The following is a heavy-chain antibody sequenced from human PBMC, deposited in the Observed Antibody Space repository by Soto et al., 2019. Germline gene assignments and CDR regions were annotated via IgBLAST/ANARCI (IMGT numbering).Heavy chain of an antibody. CDR2: IYYSGST. CDR1: GGSFSAYY. CDR3: AKYRRTDAEGYTFDY. D-gene: IGHD2-15*01. Sequence: SETLSLTCAVYGGSFSAYYWSWVRQPPGKGLEWIGYIYYSGSTNYNPSLKGRVTMSVDTSKNQSSLQVSSVTAADTAVYFCAKYRRTDAEGYTFDYWGQGALVTVSS. V-gene: IGHV4-34*10. J-gene: IGHJ4*02.